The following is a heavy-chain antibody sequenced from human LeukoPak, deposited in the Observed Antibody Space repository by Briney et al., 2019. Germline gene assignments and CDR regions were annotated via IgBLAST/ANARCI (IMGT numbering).Heavy chain of an antibody. V-gene: IGHV1-46*01. D-gene: IGHD6-19*01. J-gene: IGHJ6*03. CDR1: GYTFTSYY. Sequence: ASVKVSCKASGYTFTSYYMHWVRQAPGQGLEWMGIINPSGGSTSYAQKFQGRVTMTTDTSTSTAYMELRSLRSDDTAVYYCARSPAPFSSGWTTLYYYYMDVWGKGTTVTISS. CDR2: INPSGGST. CDR3: ARSPAPFSSGWTTLYYYYMDV.